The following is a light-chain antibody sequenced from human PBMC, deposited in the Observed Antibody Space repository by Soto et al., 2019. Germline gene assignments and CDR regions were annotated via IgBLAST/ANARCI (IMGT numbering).Light chain of an antibody. CDR3: QQCATSPLT. J-gene: IGKJ1*01. V-gene: IGKV3-20*01. CDR2: DAS. Sequence: EIVLTQSPGTLSLSPGERATLSCRASQSVGNDYLAWYQQKPGQAPRLLIDDASRRAACIPDRFSGSGSGTDFPLTISRLEPEDFAVYYCQQCATSPLTFGQGTRVDIK. CDR1: QSVGNDY.